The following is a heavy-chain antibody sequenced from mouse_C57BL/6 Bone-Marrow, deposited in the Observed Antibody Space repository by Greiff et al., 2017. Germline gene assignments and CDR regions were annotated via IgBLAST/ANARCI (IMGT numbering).Heavy chain of an antibody. D-gene: IGHD2-2*01. Sequence: EVQLMESGAELVRPGSSVKMSCKTSGYTFTSYGINWVKQRPGQGLEWIGYIYIGNGYTEYNEKFKGKATLTSDTSSSTAYMQLSSLTSEDSAIYFCARSLYYGYDPYWYFDVWGTGTTVTVSS. J-gene: IGHJ1*03. CDR1: GYTFTSYG. CDR3: ARSLYYGYDPYWYFDV. CDR2: IYIGNGYT. V-gene: IGHV1-58*01.